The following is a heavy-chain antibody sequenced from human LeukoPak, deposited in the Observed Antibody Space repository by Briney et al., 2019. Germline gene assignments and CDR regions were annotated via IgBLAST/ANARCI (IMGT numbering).Heavy chain of an antibody. CDR2: ISAYNGNT. CDR3: AREEDCSGGSCYSPWFDP. J-gene: IGHJ5*02. Sequence: ASVKVSCKASGGTFSSYAISWVRQAPGQGLEWMGWISAYNGNTNYAQKLQGRVTITADKSTSTAYMELSSLRSEDTAVYYCAREEDCSGGSCYSPWFDPWGQGTLVTVSS. V-gene: IGHV1-69*04. D-gene: IGHD2-15*01. CDR1: GGTFSSYA.